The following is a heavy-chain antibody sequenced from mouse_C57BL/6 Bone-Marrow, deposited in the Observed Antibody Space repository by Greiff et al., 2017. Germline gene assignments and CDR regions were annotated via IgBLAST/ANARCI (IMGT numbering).Heavy chain of an antibody. J-gene: IGHJ2*01. V-gene: IGHV1-69*01. CDR2: IDPSDSYT. D-gene: IGHD2-12*01. CDR1: GYTFTSYW. CDR3: ARARVAYDPSYFGY. Sequence: QVQLQQPGAELVMPGASVKLSCKASGYTFTSYWMHWVKQRPGQGLEWIGEIDPSDSYTNYNQKFKGKSTLTVDKYSSTAYMQLISLTSQYSAVYCCARARVAYDPSYFGYWRQGTTLTVSS.